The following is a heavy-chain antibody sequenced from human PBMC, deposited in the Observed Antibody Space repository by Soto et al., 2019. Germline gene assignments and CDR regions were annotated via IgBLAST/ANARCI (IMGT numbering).Heavy chain of an antibody. J-gene: IGHJ6*02. CDR1: GFTFSSYG. V-gene: IGHV3-30*18. CDR3: AKGGSGYGQRLYYYYGMDV. CDR2: ISYDGSNK. D-gene: IGHD5-12*01. Sequence: GGSLRLSCAASGFTFSSYGMHWVRQAPGKGLEWVAVISYDGSNKYYADSVKGRFTISRDNSKNTLYLQMKSLRAEDTAVYYCAKGGSGYGQRLYYYYGMDVWGQGTTVTVSS.